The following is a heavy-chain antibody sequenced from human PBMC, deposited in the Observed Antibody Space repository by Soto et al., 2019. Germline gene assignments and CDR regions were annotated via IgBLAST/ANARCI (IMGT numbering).Heavy chain of an antibody. CDR2: IYYSGST. V-gene: IGHV4-39*01. D-gene: IGHD3-3*01. CDR3: ARSNSTTYWGEWLLSIVGDY. CDR1: GGSISSSSYY. Sequence: SETLSLTCTVSGGSISSSSYYWGWIRQPPGKGLEWIGSIYYSGSTYYNPSLKSRVTISVDTSKNQFSLKLSSVTAADTAVYYCARSNSTTYWGEWLLSIVGDYWGQGTLVTVSS. J-gene: IGHJ4*02.